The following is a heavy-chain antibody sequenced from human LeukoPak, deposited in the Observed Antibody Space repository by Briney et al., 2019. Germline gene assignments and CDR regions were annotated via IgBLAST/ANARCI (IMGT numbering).Heavy chain of an antibody. Sequence: SETLSLTCAVYGGSFSGYYWSWIRPPPGKGLEWIGEINHSGSTNYNPSLKSRVTISVDTSKNQFSLKLRCVTAADAAVYYCARGYSPYSGSYFHWGQGTLVTVSS. J-gene: IGHJ4*02. CDR1: GGSFSGYY. V-gene: IGHV4-34*01. CDR2: INHSGST. CDR3: ARGYSPYSGSYFH. D-gene: IGHD1-26*01.